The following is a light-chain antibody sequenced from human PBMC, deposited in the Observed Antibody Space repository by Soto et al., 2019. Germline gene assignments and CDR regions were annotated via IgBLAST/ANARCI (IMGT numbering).Light chain of an antibody. J-gene: IGKJ2*01. CDR2: QLS. Sequence: DVVVTQSPLSLPVTLGQPASISCRSSQSLVYTDGNTYLNWFQQRPGQSPRRVIYQLSNRDSGVPDRFSGIGSGTDFTLKISRVEAEDVGVYYCMQGTHWPPMYTFGQGTKLEIK. CDR1: QSLVYTDGNTY. V-gene: IGKV2-30*01. CDR3: MQGTHWPPMYT.